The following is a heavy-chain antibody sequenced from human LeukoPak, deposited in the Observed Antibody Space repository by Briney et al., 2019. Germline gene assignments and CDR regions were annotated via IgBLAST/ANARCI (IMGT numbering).Heavy chain of an antibody. CDR3: ARLPIPDYGDRITYYYYYGMDV. Sequence: PGGSLRLSCAASGFTFSSYWMHWVRQAPGKGLVRVSRINSDGSSTSYADSVKGRFTISRDNAKNTLYLQMNSLRAEDTAVYYCARLPIPDYGDRITYYYYYGMDVWGQGTTVTVSS. D-gene: IGHD4-17*01. CDR2: INSDGSST. CDR1: GFTFSSYW. J-gene: IGHJ6*02. V-gene: IGHV3-74*01.